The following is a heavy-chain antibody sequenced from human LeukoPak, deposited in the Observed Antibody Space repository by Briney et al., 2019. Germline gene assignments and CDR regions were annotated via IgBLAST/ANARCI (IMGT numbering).Heavy chain of an antibody. Sequence: GGSLRLSCAASGFTLDDYAMHWVRQAPGKGLEWVSGIRWNSGSIGYADSVKGRFTISRDNAKNSLYLQMNSLRAEDTAFYYCAKGRGGVIVGGYFDYWGQGTLVTVSS. V-gene: IGHV3-9*01. D-gene: IGHD3-16*02. CDR3: AKGRGGVIVGGYFDY. CDR2: IRWNSGSI. CDR1: GFTLDDYA. J-gene: IGHJ4*02.